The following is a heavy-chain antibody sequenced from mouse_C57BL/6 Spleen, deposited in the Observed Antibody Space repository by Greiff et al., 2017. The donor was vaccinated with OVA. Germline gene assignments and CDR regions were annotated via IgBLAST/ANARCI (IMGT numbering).Heavy chain of an antibody. CDR2: IYPGSGNT. Sequence: VQLVESGAELVRPGASVKLSCKASGYTFTDYYINWVKQRPGQGLEWIARIYPGSGNTYYNEKFKGKATLTAEKSSSTAYMQLSSLTSEDSAVYFCAREGSQVYFDYWGQGTTLTVSS. J-gene: IGHJ2*01. CDR1: GYTFTDYY. CDR3: AREGSQVYFDY. V-gene: IGHV1-76*01.